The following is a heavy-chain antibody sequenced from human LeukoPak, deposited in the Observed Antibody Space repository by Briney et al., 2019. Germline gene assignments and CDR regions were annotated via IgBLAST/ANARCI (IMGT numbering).Heavy chain of an antibody. V-gene: IGHV3-11*04. CDR1: GFTFSDYY. Sequence: GGSLRLSCAASGFTFSDYYMSWIRQAPGKGLEWVSYISFSVNTKYYGDSVKGRFTISRDNAKNSLYLHMDSLRAEDTAVYYCARGAYSSGWAYFDHWGQGTLVTVSS. J-gene: IGHJ4*02. CDR3: ARGAYSSGWAYFDH. CDR2: ISFSVNTK. D-gene: IGHD6-19*01.